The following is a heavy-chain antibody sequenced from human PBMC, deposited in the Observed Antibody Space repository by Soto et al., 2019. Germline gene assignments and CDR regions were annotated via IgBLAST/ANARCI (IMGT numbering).Heavy chain of an antibody. CDR3: AKTPLRFLEWLLARMDV. J-gene: IGHJ6*02. D-gene: IGHD3-3*01. Sequence: PGGSLRLSFAASGFTFTNYAMSWVRQVPGRGLEWVSVVSGSGGSTYYADSVKGRFTISRDNSKNTLYLQMNSLRAEDTAVYYCAKTPLRFLEWLLARMDVWGQGTTVTAP. CDR1: GFTFTNYA. V-gene: IGHV3-23*01. CDR2: VSGSGGST.